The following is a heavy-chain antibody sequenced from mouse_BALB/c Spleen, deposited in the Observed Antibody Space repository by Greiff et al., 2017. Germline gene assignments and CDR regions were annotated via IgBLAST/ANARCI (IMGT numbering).Heavy chain of an antibody. CDR1: GFNIKDYY. CDR2: IDPENGDT. D-gene: IGHD1-1*01. Sequence: VQLKESGAELVRSGASVKLSCTASGFNIKDYYMHWVKQRPEQGLEWIGWIDPENGDTEYAPKFQGKATMTADTSSNTAYLQLSSLTSEDTAVYYCARENVVYYAMDYWGQGTSVTVSS. CDR3: ARENVVYYAMDY. V-gene: IGHV14-4*02. J-gene: IGHJ4*01.